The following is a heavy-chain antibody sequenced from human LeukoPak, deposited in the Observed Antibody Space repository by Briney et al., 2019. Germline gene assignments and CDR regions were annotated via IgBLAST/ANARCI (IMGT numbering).Heavy chain of an antibody. CDR1: GYTFTKYY. Sequence: ASAKVSCKASGYTFTKYYMHWVRQAPGQGLEWMGIINPSGGSTSYAQKFQGRVTMTRDTSTSRVYMEVSSLRSEDTAVYYCARDSNSGAFDIWGQGTMVTVSS. J-gene: IGHJ3*02. CDR3: ARDSNSGAFDI. V-gene: IGHV1-46*01. CDR2: INPSGGST. D-gene: IGHD6-6*01.